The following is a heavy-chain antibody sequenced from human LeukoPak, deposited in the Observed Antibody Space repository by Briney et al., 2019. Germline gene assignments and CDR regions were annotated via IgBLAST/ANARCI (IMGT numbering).Heavy chain of an antibody. CDR2: TNWNGDTT. V-gene: IGHV3-20*04. CDR3: ARQTRGYVCYFDY. J-gene: IGHJ4*02. CDR1: GFPFQDSG. Sequence: GGSLRLSCAASGFPFQDSGLSWVRQAPGKGLEWISGTNWNGDTTVYADSVKGRFTISRDNAKNSLYLQMNSLRADDTAFYYCARQTRGYVCYFDYWGQGTLVTVSS. D-gene: IGHD2-2*01.